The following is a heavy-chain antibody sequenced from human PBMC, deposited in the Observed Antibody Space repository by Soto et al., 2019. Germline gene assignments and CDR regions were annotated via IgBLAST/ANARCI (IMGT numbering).Heavy chain of an antibody. CDR2: ISGVGTST. CDR1: GFSFSSYT. CDR3: AKGPWGAVTLFDY. V-gene: IGHV3-23*01. J-gene: IGHJ4*02. D-gene: IGHD4-17*01. Sequence: EVQLLESGGGLVQPGGSLRLSCAASGFSFSSYTMNWVRQAPGKGLEWVSAISGVGTSTYYADSVKGRFTISRDNSKNTLYLQMNGLRVEDTAVYYCAKGPWGAVTLFDYWGQGTLVTVSS.